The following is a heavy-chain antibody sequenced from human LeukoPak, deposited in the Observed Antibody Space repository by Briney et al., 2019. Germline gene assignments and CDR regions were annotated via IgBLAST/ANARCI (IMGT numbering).Heavy chain of an antibody. J-gene: IGHJ4*02. V-gene: IGHV3-33*01. Sequence: GGSLRLSCAASGFTSSSCGMHWVRQAPGKGLEWVAIIWYDGNNKYYADSVKGRFTISRDNSKNTVYLQMDSLRAEDTAVYYCARDNIRGAYYLDYWGRGTRVTVSS. CDR1: GFTSSSCG. D-gene: IGHD2/OR15-2a*01. CDR3: ARDNIRGAYYLDY. CDR2: IWYDGNNK.